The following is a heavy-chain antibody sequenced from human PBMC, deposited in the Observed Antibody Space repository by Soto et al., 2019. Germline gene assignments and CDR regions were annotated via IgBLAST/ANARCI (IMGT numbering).Heavy chain of an antibody. Sequence: QLQLEQSGPGLVKPSESLSLTCTVSGGSISSSSYYWGWMRQPPGTGLEWIVSIYYSGSTYYNQSHKRRVHIPVDTSKNRFSLKLSSVTAADTAVYYCASLSSGWPDYSFDYWGQGTLVTVSS. CDR2: IYYSGST. D-gene: IGHD6-19*01. J-gene: IGHJ4*02. CDR3: ASLSSGWPDYSFDY. CDR1: GGSISSSSYY. V-gene: IGHV4-39*01.